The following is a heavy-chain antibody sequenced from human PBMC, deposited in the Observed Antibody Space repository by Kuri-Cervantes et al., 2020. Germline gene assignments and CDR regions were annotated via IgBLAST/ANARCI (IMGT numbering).Heavy chain of an antibody. J-gene: IGHJ4*02. V-gene: IGHV4-34*01. CDR1: GGSFSGYY. Sequence: SQTLSLTCAVYGGSFSGYYWSWIRQPPGRGLEWIGEINHSGSSNYNPSLKSRVTISVDTSKSQFSLKLSSVTAADTAVYYCARVIPSQQLVLGGLGFDYWGQGTLVTVSS. D-gene: IGHD6-13*01. CDR2: INHSGSS. CDR3: ARVIPSQQLVLGGLGFDY.